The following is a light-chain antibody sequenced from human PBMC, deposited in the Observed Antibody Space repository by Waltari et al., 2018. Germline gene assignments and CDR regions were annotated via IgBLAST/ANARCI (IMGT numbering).Light chain of an antibody. Sequence: SYELTQSPSVSLSPGQTARITCSGDALPKHYAYWYQKKPGQAPVLIIFKDRERPSGIPERFSGSTSGTTVTLTITGVQAEDEADYYCLSPETRGSWVFGGGTKLTVL. CDR2: KDR. CDR1: ALPKHY. V-gene: IGLV3-25*03. J-gene: IGLJ2*01. CDR3: LSPETRGSWV.